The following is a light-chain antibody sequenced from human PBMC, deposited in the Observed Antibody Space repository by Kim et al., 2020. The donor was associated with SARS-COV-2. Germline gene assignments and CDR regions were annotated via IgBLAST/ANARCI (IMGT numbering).Light chain of an antibody. Sequence: DVQITQSPSTLSASVGDRVTITCRASQSISSWLAWYQQKPGKAPKLLIYKASSLESGVPSRFSGSGSGTEFTLTISSLQAEDFATYFCQQYYSDWTFGQGTKVDIK. V-gene: IGKV1-5*03. CDR3: QQYYSDWT. CDR1: QSISSW. CDR2: KAS. J-gene: IGKJ1*01.